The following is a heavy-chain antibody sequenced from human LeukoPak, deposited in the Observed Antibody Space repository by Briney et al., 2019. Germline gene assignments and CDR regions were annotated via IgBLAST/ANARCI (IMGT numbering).Heavy chain of an antibody. CDR3: ARILAYCGGDCYSFDY. D-gene: IGHD2-21*02. CDR1: GYTFNSYG. J-gene: IGHJ4*02. Sequence: AASVKVSCKASGYTFNSYGITWVRQAPGQGLEWMGWISVYNGNKNYAQKFQGRVTITADESTSTAYMELSSLRSEDTAVYYCARILAYCGGDCYSFDYWGQGTLVTVSS. CDR2: ISVYNGNK. V-gene: IGHV1-18*01.